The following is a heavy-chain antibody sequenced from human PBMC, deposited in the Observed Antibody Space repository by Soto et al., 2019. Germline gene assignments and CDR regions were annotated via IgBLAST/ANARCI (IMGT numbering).Heavy chain of an antibody. Sequence: EVQLLESGGGLVQPGGSLRLSCAASGFTFSSYAMSWVRQAPGKGLEWVSGISSSGGSTYYADSVKGRFTISRENSKNTLYLQMNSLRAEDTAVYYCARNNWNDASFYYYMDVWGKGTTVTVSS. CDR1: GFTFSSYA. D-gene: IGHD1-20*01. V-gene: IGHV3-23*01. J-gene: IGHJ6*03. CDR2: ISSSGGST. CDR3: ARNNWNDASFYYYMDV.